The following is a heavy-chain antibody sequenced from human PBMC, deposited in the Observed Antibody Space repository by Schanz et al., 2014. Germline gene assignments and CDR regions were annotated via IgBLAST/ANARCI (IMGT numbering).Heavy chain of an antibody. CDR1: GFTFRRYG. J-gene: IGHJ6*04. V-gene: IGHV3-48*01. Sequence: EVQMLESGGGLVQPGGSLRLSCVASGFTFRRYGMNWVRQAPEKGLEWVSYISSSSGTIYYADSVKGRFTISRDNAKNLLYLQMNGLRAEDTAVYFCARDLSSLIQGDVWGKGTTVTVSS. D-gene: IGHD2-2*01. CDR2: ISSSSGTI. CDR3: ARDLSSLIQGDV.